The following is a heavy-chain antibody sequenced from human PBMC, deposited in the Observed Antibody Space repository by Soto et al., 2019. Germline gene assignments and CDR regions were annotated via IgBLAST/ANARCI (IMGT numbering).Heavy chain of an antibody. D-gene: IGHD2-15*01. CDR3: AGTRYCSGGSCYRFDY. V-gene: IGHV3-33*01. J-gene: IGHJ4*02. CDR2: IWYDGSNK. Sequence: GGSLRLSCAASGFTFSSYGMHWVRQAPGKGLEWVAVIWYDGSNKYYADSVKGRFTISRDNSKNTLYLQMNSLRAEDTAVYYCAGTRYCSGGSCYRFDYWGQGTLVTVSS. CDR1: GFTFSSYG.